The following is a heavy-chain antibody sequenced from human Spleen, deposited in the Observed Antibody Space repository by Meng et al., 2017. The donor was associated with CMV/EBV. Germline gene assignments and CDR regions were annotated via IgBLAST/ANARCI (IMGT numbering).Heavy chain of an antibody. V-gene: IGHV3-66*02. Sequence: GESLKISCAASGFTVSSNYMGWVRQAPGKGLEWVSVIYSGGSTYYADSVKGRFTISRDNSKNTLYLQMNSLRAEDTAVYYCAVSTYSSSWYGPFYYYYGMDVWGQGTTVTVSS. CDR1: GFTVSSNY. CDR3: AVSTYSSSWYGPFYYYYGMDV. J-gene: IGHJ6*02. D-gene: IGHD6-13*01. CDR2: IYSGGST.